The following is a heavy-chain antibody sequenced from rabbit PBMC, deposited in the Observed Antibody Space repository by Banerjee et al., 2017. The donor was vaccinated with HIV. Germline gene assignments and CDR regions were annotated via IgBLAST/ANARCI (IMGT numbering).Heavy chain of an antibody. Sequence: QSLEESGGDLVKPGASLTLTCTASGFSFSNNYWMCWVRQAPGKGLEWIGCIYAGSSGRTNYASWAKGRFTISKPSSTTVTLQMTSLTAADTATYFCARSDGSYAYGFAPWGPGTLVTVS. CDR2: IYAGSSGRT. CDR1: GFSFSNNYW. V-gene: IGHV1S40*01. CDR3: ARSDGSYAYGFAP. D-gene: IGHD6-1*01. J-gene: IGHJ2*01.